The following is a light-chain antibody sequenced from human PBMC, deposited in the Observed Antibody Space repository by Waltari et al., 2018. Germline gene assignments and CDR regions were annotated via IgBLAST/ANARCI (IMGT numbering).Light chain of an antibody. V-gene: IGKV1-16*01. Sequence: DIRLSQSPSSLSASVGDRVTVNCRASQGISYSLAWFPQKPGKAPKPHIFGASSLQSGVPWRFGGGGSETFFTLTINDLQPEDFATYYCQQYNSYPPTFGGGTRV. CDR2: GAS. J-gene: IGKJ4*01. CDR3: QQYNSYPPT. CDR1: QGISYS.